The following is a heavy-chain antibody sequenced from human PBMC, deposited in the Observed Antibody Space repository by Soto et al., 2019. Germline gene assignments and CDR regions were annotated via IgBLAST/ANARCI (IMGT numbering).Heavy chain of an antibody. V-gene: IGHV4-30-4*01. J-gene: IGHJ3*02. CDR1: GGSISSGDYY. D-gene: IGHD4-17*01. Sequence: QVQLQESGPGLVKPSQTLSLTCTVSGGSISSGDYYWSWIRQPPGKGLEWSAYIYYSGSTYYNPYVESRLTISVDTSKTQFSLKLSSVTAADTAVYYCVRYGDYVAFDIWGQGTMVTVSS. CDR3: VRYGDYVAFDI. CDR2: IYYSGST.